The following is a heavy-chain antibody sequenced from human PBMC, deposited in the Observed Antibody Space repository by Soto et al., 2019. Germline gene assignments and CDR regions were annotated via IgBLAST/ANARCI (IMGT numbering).Heavy chain of an antibody. D-gene: IGHD3-3*01. V-gene: IGHV3-48*03. J-gene: IGHJ6*02. CDR2: ISSSGSTI. Sequence: EVQLVESGGGLVQPGGSLRLSCAASGFTFSSYEMNWVRQAPGKGLEWVSYISSSGSTIYYADSVKGRFTISRDNAKNSLYLQMHSLRAEDTAVYYCARDYFWSGYSPLYGMDVWGQGTTVTVSS. CDR3: ARDYFWSGYSPLYGMDV. CDR1: GFTFSSYE.